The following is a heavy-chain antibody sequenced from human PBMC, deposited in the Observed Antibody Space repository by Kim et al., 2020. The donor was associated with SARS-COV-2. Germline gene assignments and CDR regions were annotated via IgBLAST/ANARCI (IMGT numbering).Heavy chain of an antibody. D-gene: IGHD3-22*01. J-gene: IGHJ6*02. V-gene: IGHV1-69*01. Sequence: KFQGRVTITADESTSTAYMELSSLRSEDTAVYYCARMYYYDSSGRRGMDVWGQGTTVTVSS. CDR3: ARMYYYDSSGRRGMDV.